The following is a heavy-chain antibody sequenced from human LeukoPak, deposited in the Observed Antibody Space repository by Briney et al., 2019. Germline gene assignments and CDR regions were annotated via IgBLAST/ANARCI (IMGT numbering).Heavy chain of an antibody. CDR2: INPNSGGT. V-gene: IGHV1-2*02. D-gene: IGHD6-13*01. Sequence: ASVKVSGKASGYTFTGYYMHWVRQAPGQGLEWMGWINPNSGGTNYAQKFQGRVTMTRDTSISTAYMELSRLRSDDTAVYYCASPYSSSWYSYFQHWGQGTLVTVSS. J-gene: IGHJ1*01. CDR1: GYTFTGYY. CDR3: ASPYSSSWYSYFQH.